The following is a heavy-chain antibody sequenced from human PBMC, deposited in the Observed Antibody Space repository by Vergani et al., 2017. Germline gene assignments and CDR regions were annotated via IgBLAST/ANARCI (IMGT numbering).Heavy chain of an antibody. V-gene: IGHV4-39*07. J-gene: IGHJ3*02. CDR1: GGSISSSSYY. CDR3: ASPLLPTVTMDAFDI. CDR2: IYYSGST. Sequence: QLQLQESGPGLVKPSETLSLTCTVSGGSISSSSYYWGWIRQPPGKGLEWIGSIYYSGSTYYNPSLKSRVTISVDTSKNQFSLKLSSVTAADTAVYYCASPLLPTVTMDAFDIWGQGTMVTVSS. D-gene: IGHD4-17*01.